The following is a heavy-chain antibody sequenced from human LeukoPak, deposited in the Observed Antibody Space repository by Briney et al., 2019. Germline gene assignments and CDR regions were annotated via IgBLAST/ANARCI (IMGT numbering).Heavy chain of an antibody. J-gene: IGHJ4*02. CDR3: ALRGKYYFDY. V-gene: IGHV3-23*01. D-gene: IGHD3-16*01. CDR1: GFTFSSYA. CDR2: ISGSGPGT. Sequence: PGGSLRLSCAASGFTFSSYAVSWVRQAPGKGLEWVSTISGSGPGTYYADSVKGRFTISRDNSKNTLYLQMNSLRADDTAVYYCALRGKYYFDYWGQGTLVTVSS.